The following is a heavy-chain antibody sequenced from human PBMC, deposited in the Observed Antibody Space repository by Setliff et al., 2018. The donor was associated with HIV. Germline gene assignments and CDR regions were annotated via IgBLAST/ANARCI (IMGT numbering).Heavy chain of an antibody. J-gene: IGHJ4*02. CDR2: IYYDGNT. CDR1: GGSIRTGAYY. D-gene: IGHD6-19*01. V-gene: IGHV4-39*01. Sequence: SETLSLTCTVSGGSIRTGAYYWGWIRQPPGKGLEWIGSIYYDGNTYYKPSLKSRVTMSVDSSKNQFSLKVNSVTAADTAVYYCARLRPSVADRSYFDHWGQGTLVTVSS. CDR3: ARLRPSVADRSYFDH.